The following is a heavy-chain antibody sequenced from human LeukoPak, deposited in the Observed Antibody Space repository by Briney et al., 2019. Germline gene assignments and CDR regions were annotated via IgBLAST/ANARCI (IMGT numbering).Heavy chain of an antibody. V-gene: IGHV1-18*01. D-gene: IGHD6-19*01. J-gene: IGHJ3*02. CDR1: GYTFTSNG. Sequence: ASVKVSCKASGYTFTSNGISWVRQAPGQWLEWMGRISAYNGNTNYAQKLQGRVTMTTDTSTSTAYMELRSLRSDDTAVYYCARDSEVVAGDAFDIWGQGTMVTVSS. CDR3: ARDSEVVAGDAFDI. CDR2: ISAYNGNT.